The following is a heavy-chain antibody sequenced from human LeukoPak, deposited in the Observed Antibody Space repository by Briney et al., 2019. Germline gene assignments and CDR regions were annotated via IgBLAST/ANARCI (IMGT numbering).Heavy chain of an antibody. J-gene: IGHJ4*02. V-gene: IGHV1-69*06. CDR3: ARALVVGAAYYFDY. CDR1: GGTFSSYA. Sequence: GASVKVSCKASGGTFSSYAISWVRQAPGQGLEWMGGIIPIFGTANYAQKFQGRVTITADKSTSTAYMELSSLRSEDTAVYYCARALVVGAAYYFDYWGQGTLVTVSS. D-gene: IGHD1-26*01. CDR2: IIPIFGTA.